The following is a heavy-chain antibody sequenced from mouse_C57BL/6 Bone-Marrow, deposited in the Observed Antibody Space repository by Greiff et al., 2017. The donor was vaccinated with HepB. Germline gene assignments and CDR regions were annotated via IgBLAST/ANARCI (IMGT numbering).Heavy chain of an antibody. CDR2: ISYDGSN. CDR3: ARGASYYAMDY. CDR1: GYSITSGYY. J-gene: IGHJ4*01. D-gene: IGHD6-1*01. V-gene: IGHV3-6*01. Sequence: EVKVEESGPGLVKPSQSLSLTCSVTGYSITSGYYWNWIRQFPGNKLEWMGYISYDGSNNYNPSLKNRISITRDTSKNQFFLKLNSVTTEDTATYYCARGASYYAMDYWGQGTSVTVSS.